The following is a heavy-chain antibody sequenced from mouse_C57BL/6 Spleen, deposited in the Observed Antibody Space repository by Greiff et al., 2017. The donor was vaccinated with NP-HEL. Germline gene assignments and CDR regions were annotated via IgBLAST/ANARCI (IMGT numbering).Heavy chain of an antibody. Sequence: EVQLQQSGPELVKPGASVKMSCKASGYTFTDYNMHWVKQSHGKSLEWIGYINPNNGGTSYNQKFKGQATLPVNKSSSTAYMELRSLTSDDSAVDYCARGSSYGYYAMDYWGQGTSVTVSS. CDR2: INPNNGGT. CDR3: ARGSSYGYYAMDY. D-gene: IGHD1-1*01. CDR1: GYTFTDYN. J-gene: IGHJ4*01. V-gene: IGHV1-22*01.